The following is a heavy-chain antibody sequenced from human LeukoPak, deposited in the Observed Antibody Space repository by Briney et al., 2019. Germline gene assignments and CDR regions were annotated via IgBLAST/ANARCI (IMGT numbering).Heavy chain of an antibody. D-gene: IGHD3-10*01. V-gene: IGHV3-23*01. Sequence: TGGSLRLSCAASGFTFSSYAMSWVRQAPGKGLEWVSAISGSGGSTYYADSVKGRFTISRDNSKNTLYLQMNSLRAEDTAVYYCAKVGYPWFGELFYFYYFDYWGQGTLVTVSS. CDR2: ISGSGGST. J-gene: IGHJ4*02. CDR3: AKVGYPWFGELFYFYYFDY. CDR1: GFTFSSYA.